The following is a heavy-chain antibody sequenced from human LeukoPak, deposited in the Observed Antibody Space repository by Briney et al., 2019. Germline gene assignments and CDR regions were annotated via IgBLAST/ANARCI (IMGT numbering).Heavy chain of an antibody. CDR2: INPDSGGT. CDR1: GYTFNGYY. Sequence: ASVKVSCKSSGYTFNGYYIHWVRQAPGQGLEWMGWINPDSGGTNYAQNQGRVTMTRDTSIRTAYMELSRLRSDDTAVYYCARVLFYSSGNKSNRVDYWGQGTLVTVSS. J-gene: IGHJ4*02. V-gene: IGHV1-2*02. D-gene: IGHD6-19*01. CDR3: ARVLFYSSGNKSNRVDY.